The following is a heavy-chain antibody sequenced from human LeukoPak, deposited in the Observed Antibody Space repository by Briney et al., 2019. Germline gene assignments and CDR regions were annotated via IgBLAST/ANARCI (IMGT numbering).Heavy chain of an antibody. CDR2: IYYSGST. D-gene: IGHD3-10*01. Sequence: PSETLSLTCTVCGGSISSYYLSWIRQPPGKGLEWIGYIYYSGSTNYNPSLKSRVTISVDTSKNQFSLKLSSVTAADTAVYYCARYMVRGVKGLDHWGQGTLVTVSS. CDR3: ARYMVRGVKGLDH. J-gene: IGHJ4*02. V-gene: IGHV4-59*01. CDR1: GGSISSYY.